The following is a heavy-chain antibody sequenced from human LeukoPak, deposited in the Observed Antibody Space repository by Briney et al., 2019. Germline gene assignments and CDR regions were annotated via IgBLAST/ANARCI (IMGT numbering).Heavy chain of an antibody. CDR2: ISGSGGRT. CDR1: GFTFSSYA. Sequence: GGSLRLSCAASGFTFSSYAMNWVRQAPGKGLEWVSSISGSGGRTYYADSVKGRFTISRDNSKNTLYLQMNSLRAEDTAVYYCANPPTVTSFDHWGQGTLVTVSS. CDR3: ANPPTVTSFDH. V-gene: IGHV3-23*01. D-gene: IGHD4-11*01. J-gene: IGHJ4*02.